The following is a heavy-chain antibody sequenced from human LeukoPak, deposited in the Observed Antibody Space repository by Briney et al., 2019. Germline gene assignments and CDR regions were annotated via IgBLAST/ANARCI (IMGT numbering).Heavy chain of an antibody. V-gene: IGHV3-23*01. D-gene: IGHD3-9*01. Sequence: PGGSLRLSCAASGFTFSTYAMSWVRQAPGKGLEWVSTISDSGGSTYYADSVKGRFTISRDGSENTLYLQMNSLRAEDTAVYHCARDIPLIPAANMAYYDILTGYYRCDYWGQGTLVTVSS. J-gene: IGHJ4*02. CDR3: ARDIPLIPAANMAYYDILTGYYRCDY. CDR1: GFTFSTYA. CDR2: ISDSGGST.